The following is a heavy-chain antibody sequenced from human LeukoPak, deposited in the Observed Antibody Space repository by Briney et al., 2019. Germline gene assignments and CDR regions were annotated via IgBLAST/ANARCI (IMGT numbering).Heavy chain of an antibody. J-gene: IGHJ3*02. CDR1: GGSFSGYY. CDR2: INHSGST. V-gene: IGHV4-34*01. D-gene: IGHD2-15*01. CDR3: ARAKGWDAFGI. Sequence: PSETLSLTCAVYGGSFSGYYWSWIRQPPGKGLEWIGEINHSGSTNYNPSLKSRVTISVDTSKNQFSLKLSSVTAADTAVYYCARAKGWDAFGIWGQGTMVTVSS.